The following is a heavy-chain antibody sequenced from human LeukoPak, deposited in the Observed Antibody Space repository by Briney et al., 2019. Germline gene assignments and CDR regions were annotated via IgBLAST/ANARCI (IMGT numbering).Heavy chain of an antibody. V-gene: IGHV3-30*04. Sequence: GGSLRLSCAASEFTFSNYVMHWVRQAPGKGLEWVAVISYAGSNKYYADSVKGRFTISRDNSKNTLYLQMNSLRAEDTAVYYCTLWFGEGIDYWGQGTPVTVSS. J-gene: IGHJ4*02. CDR2: ISYAGSNK. CDR1: EFTFSNYV. CDR3: TLWFGEGIDY. D-gene: IGHD3-10*01.